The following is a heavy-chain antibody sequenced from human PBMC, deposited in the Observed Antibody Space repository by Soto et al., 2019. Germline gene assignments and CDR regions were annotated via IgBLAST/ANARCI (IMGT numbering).Heavy chain of an antibody. CDR3: ARDGDGRMTTNPYYYNGMDV. J-gene: IGHJ6*02. Sequence: QVQLQESGPGLVKPSETLSLTCTVSGESIVTSYWSWIRHPPGKGLEWIGYRHTNGVSNYNPSLKSRATISLDTSQDQVSLKLTSVTAADTAVYYCARDGDGRMTTNPYYYNGMDVWGPGTTVTVSS. V-gene: IGHV4-4*08. CDR1: GESIVTSY. D-gene: IGHD4-4*01. CDR2: RHTNGVS.